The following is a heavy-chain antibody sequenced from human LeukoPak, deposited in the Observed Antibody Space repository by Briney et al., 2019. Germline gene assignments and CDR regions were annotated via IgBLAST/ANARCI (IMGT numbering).Heavy chain of an antibody. CDR1: GFTFSSYW. D-gene: IGHD3-10*01. CDR2: INSDGRST. Sequence: PGGSLRLSCAASGFTFSSYWMHWVRQAPGKGLVWVSRINSDGRSTNYADSVKGRFTISRDNAKNTLYLQMNSLRAEDTAVYYCARDGYGSGSQDLWGRGTLVTVSS. CDR3: ARDGYGSGSQDL. V-gene: IGHV3-74*01. J-gene: IGHJ2*01.